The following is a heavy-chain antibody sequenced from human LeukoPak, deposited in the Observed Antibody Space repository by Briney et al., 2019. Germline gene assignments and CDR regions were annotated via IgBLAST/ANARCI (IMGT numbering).Heavy chain of an antibody. J-gene: IGHJ4*02. CDR2: ISSDGTTI. D-gene: IGHD1-26*01. Sequence: GGSLRLSCAASGFSFSSFEMNWVRQSPGRGLEWLSHISSDGTTIYYADAVKGRFTISRDNAKNSLYLQMNSLRVEDTAVYYCARDDPRVGATETDWGQGALVTVSS. CDR3: ARDDPRVGATETD. CDR1: GFSFSSFE. V-gene: IGHV3-48*03.